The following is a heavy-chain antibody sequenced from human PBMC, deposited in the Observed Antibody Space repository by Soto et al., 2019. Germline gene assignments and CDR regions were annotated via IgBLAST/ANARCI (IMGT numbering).Heavy chain of an antibody. CDR3: AHYDSSGYFSHFDS. CDR1: GFSLTTTGVG. J-gene: IGHJ4*02. V-gene: IGHV2-5*01. Sequence: QIALQESGPTVVKPTQTLTLTCTFSGFSLTTTGVGVGWIRHAPGKALEWLAMVYWNAERRYSPSLNSRLTITQDTSKNQVVLTMTYMDPVDTATYFCAHYDSSGYFSHFDSWGQGTLVTVSS. CDR2: VYWNAER. D-gene: IGHD3-22*01.